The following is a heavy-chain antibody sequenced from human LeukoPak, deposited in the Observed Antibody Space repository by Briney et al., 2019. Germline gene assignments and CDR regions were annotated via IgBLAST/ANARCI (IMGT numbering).Heavy chain of an antibody. V-gene: IGHV1-69*05. J-gene: IGHJ4*02. CDR2: IIPIFGTA. CDR1: VGTFSSYA. CDR3: ASGTMVRGACLDY. D-gene: IGHD3-10*01. Sequence: SVKVSCKASVGTFSSYAISWVRQAPGQGLEWMGRIIPIFGTANYAQKFQGRVTITTDESTSTAYMERSSLRSEDTAVYYCASGTMVRGACLDYGGQGTLVSVPS.